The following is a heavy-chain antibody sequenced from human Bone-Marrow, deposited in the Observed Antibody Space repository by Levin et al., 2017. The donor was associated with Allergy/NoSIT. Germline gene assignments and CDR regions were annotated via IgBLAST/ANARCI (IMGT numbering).Heavy chain of an antibody. Sequence: SETLSLTCTVSGGSVNSATYYWSWIRQLPGKGLEWIGYLYYGGRTDYNPSLKSRVATSVDTSKNQFSLSLTSVTAADTAVYYCARPRAIRSHNWFDPWGQGILVTVSS. D-gene: IGHD3-10*01. CDR2: LYYGGRT. CDR3: ARPRAIRSHNWFDP. CDR1: GGSVNSATYY. V-gene: IGHV4-61*01. J-gene: IGHJ5*02.